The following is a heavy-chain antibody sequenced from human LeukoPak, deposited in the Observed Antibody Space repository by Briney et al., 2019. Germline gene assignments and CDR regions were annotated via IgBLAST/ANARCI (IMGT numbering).Heavy chain of an antibody. J-gene: IGHJ6*03. V-gene: IGHV4-61*02. CDR2: IYTSGST. CDR1: GGSISSGSYY. D-gene: IGHD3-3*01. Sequence: SETLSLTCTVSGGSISSGSYYWSWIRQPAGKGLEWIGRIYTSGSTNYNPSLKSRVTISVDTSKNQFSLKLSSVTAADTAVYYCARVDPNYDFWSGQSYYYYMGVWGKGTTVTVSS. CDR3: ARVDPNYDFWSGQSYYYYMGV.